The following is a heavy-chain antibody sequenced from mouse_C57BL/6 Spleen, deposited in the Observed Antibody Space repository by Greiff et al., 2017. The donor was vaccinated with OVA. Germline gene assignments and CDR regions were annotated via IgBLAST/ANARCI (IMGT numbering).Heavy chain of an antibody. D-gene: IGHD2-4*01. CDR3: TRLYDYDDGFAY. CDR1: GFTFSSYA. Sequence: VMLVESGEGLVKPGGSLKLSCAASGFTFSSYAMSWVRQTPEKRLEWVAYISSGGDYIYYADTVKGRFTISRDNARNTLYLQMSSLKSEDTAMYYCTRLYDYDDGFAYWGQGTLVTVSA. CDR2: ISSGGDYI. V-gene: IGHV5-9-1*02. J-gene: IGHJ3*01.